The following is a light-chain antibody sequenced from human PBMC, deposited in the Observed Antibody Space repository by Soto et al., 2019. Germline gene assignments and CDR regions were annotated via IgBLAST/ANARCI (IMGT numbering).Light chain of an antibody. CDR1: QSVSSY. CDR2: GAS. V-gene: IGKV3-15*01. J-gene: IGKJ1*01. CDR3: QQYNNWPWT. Sequence: EIVMTQSPVTLSVSPVERATLSFRASQSVSSYLSWFQQHPGQAPRLLIYGASTRATGVSARFSGSGSGTEFTLTISSLQSEDFAVYYCQQYNNWPWTFGQGTKVDIK.